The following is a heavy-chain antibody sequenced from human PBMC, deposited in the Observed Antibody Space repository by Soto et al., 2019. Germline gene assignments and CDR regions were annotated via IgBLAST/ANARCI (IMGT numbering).Heavy chain of an antibody. J-gene: IGHJ4*02. CDR3: ARSDYGGGLDY. V-gene: IGHV4-59*01. CDR2: IYYSVST. CDR1: GGSISSYY. D-gene: IGHD4-17*01. Sequence: EALSLTCTVSGGSISSYYWSWIRQPPVKGLEWIGYIYYSVSTNYNPSLKSRVTISVDTSKNQFSLKLSSVTAADTAVYYCARSDYGGGLDYWGQGPLVTGSS.